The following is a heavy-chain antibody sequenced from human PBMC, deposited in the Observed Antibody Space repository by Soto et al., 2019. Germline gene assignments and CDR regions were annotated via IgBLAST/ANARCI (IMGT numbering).Heavy chain of an antibody. CDR2: ISGSGGIT. J-gene: IGHJ4*02. CDR3: AKAGLYGVAGDY. V-gene: IGHV3-23*01. Sequence: GGSLRLSCAASGFTFSSYAMSWVRQAPGEGLEWVSGISGSGGITYYADSVKGRFTISRDNSKNTLYLQMNGLRAEDTAVYYCAKAGLYGVAGDYWGQGTPVTVSS. D-gene: IGHD6-19*01. CDR1: GFTFSSYA.